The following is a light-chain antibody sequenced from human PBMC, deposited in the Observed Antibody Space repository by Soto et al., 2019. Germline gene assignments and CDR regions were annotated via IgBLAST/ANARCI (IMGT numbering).Light chain of an antibody. CDR3: QQYGSSGT. Sequence: ESVFTQSPSTVSVSPGEGASLSCRTSQTVNSNYLAWYQQKSGQAPRLLIYGISTRATGVPDRFSGSGSGTDFTLTISRLEPEDFAVYYCQQYGSSGTFGQGTKVDIK. CDR2: GIS. V-gene: IGKV3-20*01. J-gene: IGKJ1*01. CDR1: QTVNSNY.